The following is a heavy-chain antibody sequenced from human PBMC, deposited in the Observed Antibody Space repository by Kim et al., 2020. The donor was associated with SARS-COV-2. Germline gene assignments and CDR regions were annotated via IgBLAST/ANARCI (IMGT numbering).Heavy chain of an antibody. J-gene: IGHJ3*02. V-gene: IGHV4-39*07. Sequence: SRVTISLDTSKNQFSLKLSSVTAADTAVYYCARERMSDAFDIWGQGTMVTVSS. CDR3: ARERMSDAFDI.